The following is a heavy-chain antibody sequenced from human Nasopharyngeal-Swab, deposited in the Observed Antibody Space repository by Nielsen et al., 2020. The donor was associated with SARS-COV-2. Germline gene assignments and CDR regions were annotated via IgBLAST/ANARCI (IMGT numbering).Heavy chain of an antibody. CDR3: ARDGRSSWYFDL. J-gene: IGHJ2*01. CDR1: GVSISSYY. CDR2: IYYSGST. V-gene: IGHV4-59*01. Sequence: SETLSLTCTVSGVSISSYYWSWIRQPPGKGLEWIGYIYYSGSTNYNPSLKSRVTISVDTSKNQFSLKLSSVTAADTAIYYCARDGRSSWYFDLWGRGTLVTVSS.